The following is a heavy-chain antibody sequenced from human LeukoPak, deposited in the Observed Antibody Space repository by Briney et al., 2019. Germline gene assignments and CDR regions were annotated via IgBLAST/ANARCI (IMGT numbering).Heavy chain of an antibody. CDR2: ITSSGSTI. J-gene: IGHJ5*02. D-gene: IGHD3-10*01. CDR3: ATIWFGDYWFDP. CDR1: GFTFSSYS. V-gene: IGHV3-48*04. Sequence: GGSLRLSCGASGFTFSSYSMNRVRQAPGKGLEWISYITSSGSTIHYADSVKGRFTISRDNAKNSLYLQLDSLRAEDTAVYYCATIWFGDYWFDPWGQGTLVTVSS.